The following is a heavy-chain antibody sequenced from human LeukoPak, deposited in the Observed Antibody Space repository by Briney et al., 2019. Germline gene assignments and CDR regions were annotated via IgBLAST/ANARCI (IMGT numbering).Heavy chain of an antibody. V-gene: IGHV4-39*01. D-gene: IGHD3-10*01. CDR3: ARAIFYYGSGSYHDY. Sequence: PSETLSLTCTVSGGSISSSTYYWGWIRQPPGKGLEWIGSIYYSGSTYYNPSLKSRVTISVDTSKKQFSLKLSSVTAADTAVYYCARAIFYYGSGSYHDYWGQGTLVTVSS. CDR1: GGSISSSTYY. J-gene: IGHJ4*02. CDR2: IYYSGST.